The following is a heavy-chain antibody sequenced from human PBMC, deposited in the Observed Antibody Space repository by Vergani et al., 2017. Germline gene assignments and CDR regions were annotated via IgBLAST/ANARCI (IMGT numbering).Heavy chain of an antibody. D-gene: IGHD2-2*01. CDR1: GYSISSGYY. V-gene: IGHV4-38-2*01. Sequence: QVQLQESGPGLVKPSETLSLTCAVSGYSISSGYYWGWIRQPPGKGLEWIGSIYHSGSTYYNPSLKSRVTRSVNTSKNHFTLKLSSVTSADTAGYYCARQITDIVVVPAANWFDPWGQGTLVTVSS. CDR3: ARQITDIVVVPAANWFDP. J-gene: IGHJ5*02. CDR2: IYHSGST.